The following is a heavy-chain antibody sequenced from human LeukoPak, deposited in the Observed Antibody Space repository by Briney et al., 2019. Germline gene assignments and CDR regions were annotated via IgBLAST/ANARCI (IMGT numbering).Heavy chain of an antibody. CDR2: INPNSGGT. CDR3: ARDGGKVGATGPFDF. CDR1: GYTFTGYY. Sequence: ASVKVSCKASGYTFTGYYMHWVRQAAGQGLEWMGWINPNSGGTNYAQKFQGRVTMTRDTSISTAYMELSRLRSDDTAVYYCARDGGKVGATGPFDFWGQGTLVNVPS. D-gene: IGHD1-26*01. V-gene: IGHV1-2*02. J-gene: IGHJ4*02.